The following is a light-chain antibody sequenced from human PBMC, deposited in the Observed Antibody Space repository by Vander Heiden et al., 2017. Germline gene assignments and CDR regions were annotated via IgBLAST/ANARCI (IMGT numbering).Light chain of an antibody. Sequence: IVFTPSPGILSLSPGERATLTCRASQSVSSSYLEWYQQKPGQAPRLIIYGSSGSANGIPDRFSGSGCVTDFTLTSSIRETEDFAVYYEQHDSSFITFGRGTKVEIK. CDR3: QHDSSFIT. V-gene: IGKV3-20*01. J-gene: IGKJ4*01. CDR2: GSS. CDR1: QSVSSSY.